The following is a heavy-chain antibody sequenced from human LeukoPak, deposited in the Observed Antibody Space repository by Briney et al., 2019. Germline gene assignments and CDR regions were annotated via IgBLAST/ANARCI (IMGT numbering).Heavy chain of an antibody. CDR2: IKQDGSEK. CDR3: AGGRRGNTGTNWFDP. CDR1: GFTFSSYW. Sequence: GGSLRLSCVASGFTFSSYWMSWVRQASGKGLEWVANIKQDGSEKYYVDSVKGRFTISRDNAKNSLYLQMNSLRAEDTAVYYCAGGRRGNTGTNWFDPWGQGTLVTVSS. J-gene: IGHJ5*02. D-gene: IGHD1-7*01. V-gene: IGHV3-7*04.